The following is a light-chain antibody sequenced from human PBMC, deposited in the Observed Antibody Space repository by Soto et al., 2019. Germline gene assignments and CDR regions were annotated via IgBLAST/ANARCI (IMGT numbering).Light chain of an antibody. CDR3: QQYGTPLQT. J-gene: IGKJ2*01. Sequence: EIVLTQSPGTLSLSPGERATLSCRASQSVNIYLAWYQQKPGRAPRLLMHGAYRRATGIPDRFSGSGSGTDFTLIISRLEPEAFAVYSCQQYGTPLQTFGQWTKLEIK. V-gene: IGKV3-20*01. CDR2: GAY. CDR1: QSVNIY.